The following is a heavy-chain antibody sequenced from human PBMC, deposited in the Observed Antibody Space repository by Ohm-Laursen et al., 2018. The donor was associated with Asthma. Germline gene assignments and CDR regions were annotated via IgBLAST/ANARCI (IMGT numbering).Heavy chain of an antibody. CDR2: ISSDSIHT. V-gene: IGHV3-11*06. CDR3: AKDHYGDYLD. Sequence: SLRLSCTASGFKFSDYYMSWIRQAPGKGLEYVSHISSDSIHTEYADSVKGRFTISRDNAKNSLYLQMNSLRADDTAVYYCAKDHYGDYLDWGQGTLVTVSS. J-gene: IGHJ4*02. D-gene: IGHD4-17*01. CDR1: GFKFSDYY.